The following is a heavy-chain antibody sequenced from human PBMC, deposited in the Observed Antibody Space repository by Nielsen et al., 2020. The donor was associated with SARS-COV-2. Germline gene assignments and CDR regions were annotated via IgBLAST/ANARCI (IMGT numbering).Heavy chain of an antibody. D-gene: IGHD5-18*01. J-gene: IGHJ4*02. CDR3: ATQAEGYSHPLDY. V-gene: IGHV3-23*01. Sequence: GGSLRLSCAVSGLTFGKHAMRWVRQAPGKGLEWVSLIGPSGTSTYYADSVKGRFSISRDNSKNTLYLQLNSLRADDTAVYHCATQAEGYSHPLDYWGQGTLVTVSS. CDR2: IGPSGTST. CDR1: GLTFGKHA.